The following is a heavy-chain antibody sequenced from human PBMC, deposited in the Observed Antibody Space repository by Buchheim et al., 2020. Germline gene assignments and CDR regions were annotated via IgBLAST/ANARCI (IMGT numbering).Heavy chain of an antibody. CDR1: GYTFTSYD. J-gene: IGHJ6*02. Sequence: QVQLVQSGAEVKKPGASVKVSCKASGYTFTSYDINWVRQATGQGLEWMGWMNPNSGNTGYAQKFQGRVTVTRNTSISTAYMELSSLRSEDTAVYYCATGYCSSTSCYEGGSYYYYGMDVWGQGTT. CDR3: ATGYCSSTSCYEGGSYYYYGMDV. CDR2: MNPNSGNT. D-gene: IGHD2-2*01. V-gene: IGHV1-8*01.